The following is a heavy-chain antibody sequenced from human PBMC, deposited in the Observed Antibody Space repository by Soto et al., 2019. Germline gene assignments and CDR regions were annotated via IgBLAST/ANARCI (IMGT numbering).Heavy chain of an antibody. D-gene: IGHD6-19*01. V-gene: IGHV3-30*09. J-gene: IGHJ4*02. Sequence: QVQLVESGGGVVQPGRSPRLSCAASGCTFGSFSLHWVRQAPGKGLEWLALISYDGSNKYNADSVKGRFAISRDNSKNTLSSQVNSLRPEDTTVYYCARTTAVAGTPEFDYWGQGTLVTVSS. CDR2: ISYDGSNK. CDR3: ARTTAVAGTPEFDY. CDR1: GCTFGSFS.